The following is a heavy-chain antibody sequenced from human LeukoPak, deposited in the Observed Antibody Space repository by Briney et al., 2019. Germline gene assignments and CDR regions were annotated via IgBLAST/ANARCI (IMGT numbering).Heavy chain of an antibody. V-gene: IGHV3-74*01. D-gene: IGHD4-17*01. CDR3: ARDTGWYFDL. J-gene: IGHJ2*01. CDR2: ITGDGSST. Sequence: PGGSLRLSCAASGFTFDDYGMTWVRQAPGKGLVWVSRITGDGSSTTYADSVKGRFTISRDNAKNTVFLQMISLRAEDTAVYYCARDTGWYFDLWGRGTLVTVSS. CDR1: GFTFDDYG.